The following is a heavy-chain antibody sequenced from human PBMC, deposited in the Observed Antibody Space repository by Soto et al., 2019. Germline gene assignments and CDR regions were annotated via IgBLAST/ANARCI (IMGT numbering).Heavy chain of an antibody. CDR2: ISYDGSNK. CDR3: AKEALDYYYDSSGYYY. J-gene: IGHJ4*02. V-gene: IGHV3-30*18. Sequence: QVQLVESGGGVVQPGRSLRLSCAASGFTFSSYGVHWVRQAPGKGLEWVAVISYDGSNKYYADSVKGRFTISRDNSKNTLYLQMNSLRAEDTAVYYCAKEALDYYYDSSGYYYWGQGTLVTVSS. CDR1: GFTFSSYG. D-gene: IGHD3-22*01.